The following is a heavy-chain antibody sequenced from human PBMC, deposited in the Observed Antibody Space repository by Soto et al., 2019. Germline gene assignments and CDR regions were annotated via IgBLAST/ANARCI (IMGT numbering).Heavy chain of an antibody. D-gene: IGHD1-1*01. CDR1: GFSLITSGVG. Sequence: QITLKESGPTRVKSTQTLTLTCTFSGFSLITSGVGVGWIRQSPGKALEWLAFIYWDDDKRYSPSLKSRLTITKDTSKNQVVLIMADMDPVDTASYYCAHSAGLQGNWDGGYFDYWGLGTLVTVSS. CDR2: IYWDDDK. J-gene: IGHJ4*02. CDR3: AHSAGLQGNWDGGYFDY. V-gene: IGHV2-5*02.